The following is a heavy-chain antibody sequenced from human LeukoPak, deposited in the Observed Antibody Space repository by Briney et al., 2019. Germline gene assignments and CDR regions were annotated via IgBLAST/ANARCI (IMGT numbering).Heavy chain of an antibody. J-gene: IGHJ6*03. Sequence: PSETLSLTCAVYGGSFSGYYWSWIRQPPGKGLEWIGEINHSGSTNYNPSLKSRVTISVDTSKNQFSLKLSSVTAADTAVYYCARGSGYSSSWGYYYYYYMDVWGKGTTVTVSS. CDR2: INHSGST. CDR1: GGSFSGYY. CDR3: ARGSGYSSSWGYYYYYYMDV. D-gene: IGHD6-13*01. V-gene: IGHV4-34*01.